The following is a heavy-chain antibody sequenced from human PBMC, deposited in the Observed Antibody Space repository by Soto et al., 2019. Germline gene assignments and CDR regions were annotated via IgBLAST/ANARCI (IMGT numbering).Heavy chain of an antibody. Sequence: PSETLSLTCTVSGGSISPYHWSWIRQPPGKGLECLGYISYSGSTNYNPSLKSRVTMSIDTSKNQFSLKLNSVTAADTAVYYCARGFSIDWYTYYFDYWGQGPLVTVSS. CDR3: ARGFSIDWYTYYFDY. CDR1: GGSISPYH. D-gene: IGHD3-3*02. J-gene: IGHJ4*02. CDR2: ISYSGST. V-gene: IGHV4-59*08.